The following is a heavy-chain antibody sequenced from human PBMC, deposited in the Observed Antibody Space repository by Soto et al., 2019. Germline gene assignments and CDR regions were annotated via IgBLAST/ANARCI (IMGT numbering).Heavy chain of an antibody. J-gene: IGHJ6*02. Sequence: PGSSLRLSCAASGFTFSNYWMHWVRQAPGKGLEWVSGISGSGGTTYYADSVKGRFTISRDNSKNTLFLQLNSLRAEDTAVYYCANLSSRNYYYVMDVWGQGTTVTVSS. CDR1: GFTFSNYW. CDR3: ANLSSRNYYYVMDV. CDR2: ISGSGGTT. D-gene: IGHD2-2*01. V-gene: IGHV3-23*01.